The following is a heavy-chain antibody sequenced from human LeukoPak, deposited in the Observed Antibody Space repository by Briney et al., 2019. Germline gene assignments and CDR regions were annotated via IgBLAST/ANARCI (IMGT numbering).Heavy chain of an antibody. Sequence: SETLSLTCTVSGGSISSYYWSWIRQPPGKGLEWIGYIYYSGGTNYNPSLKSRVTISVDTSKNQFSLKLSSVTAADTAVYYCARHPYYYDSSGEDHTRDDAFDIWGQGTMVTVSS. J-gene: IGHJ3*02. V-gene: IGHV4-59*08. D-gene: IGHD3-22*01. CDR1: GGSISSYY. CDR3: ARHPYYYDSSGEDHTRDDAFDI. CDR2: IYYSGGT.